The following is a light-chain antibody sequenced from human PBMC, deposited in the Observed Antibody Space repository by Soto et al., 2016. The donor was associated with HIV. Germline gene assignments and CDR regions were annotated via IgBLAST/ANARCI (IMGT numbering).Light chain of an antibody. CDR1: NIGTKG. CDR3: QSADSSGTPWV. V-gene: IGLV3-25*03. Sequence: SYVLTQPPSVSVAPGKTARISCGGNNIGTKGVHWYQQKPGQAPILVIYKDSERPSGIPERFSGSSSGTTVTLTISGVQAEDEADYYCQSADSSGTPWVFGGGTKLTVL. CDR2: KDS. J-gene: IGLJ3*02.